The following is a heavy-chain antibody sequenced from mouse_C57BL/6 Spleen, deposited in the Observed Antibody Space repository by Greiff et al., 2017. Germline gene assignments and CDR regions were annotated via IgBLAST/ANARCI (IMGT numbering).Heavy chain of an antibody. CDR1: GYTFTSYW. Sequence: QVQLQQPGAELVKPGASVKLSCKASGYTFTSYWMHWVKQRPGQGLEWIGMIHPNSGSTNYNEKFKSKATLTVDKSSSTAYMQLSSLTSEDSAVYYGARGGATVPHYYAMDYWGQGTSVTVSS. J-gene: IGHJ4*01. CDR2: IHPNSGST. D-gene: IGHD1-1*01. CDR3: ARGGATVPHYYAMDY. V-gene: IGHV1-64*01.